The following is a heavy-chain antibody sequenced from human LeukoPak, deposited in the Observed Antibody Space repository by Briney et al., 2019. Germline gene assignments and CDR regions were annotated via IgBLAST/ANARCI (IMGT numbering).Heavy chain of an antibody. D-gene: IGHD4-17*01. J-gene: IGHJ6*04. V-gene: IGHV4-59*08. CDR1: GGSLIGYY. CDR2: IHSSEGT. CDR3: ARHVYGEGMVV. Sequence: SETLSLTCTVSGGSLIGYYWGWIRQPPGKGLECIGYIHSSEGTAHNASLKSRLTILLDTSKNQFSLTLSSVTAADTAVYYCARHVYGEGMVVWGKGTTVTVSS.